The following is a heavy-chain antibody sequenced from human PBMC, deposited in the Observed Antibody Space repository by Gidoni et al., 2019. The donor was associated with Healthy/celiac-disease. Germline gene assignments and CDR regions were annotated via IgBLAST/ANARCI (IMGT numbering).Heavy chain of an antibody. CDR2: ISPILDIA. Sequence: QVQLVQSGAEVKKPGSAVKVSCKASAGTFRSYAISGVRQAPGRGLEWMGRISPILDIATYAQKFPGRVTNTANTSTITAYMELGSLRAEDTGVYYSAGARESQRPYYFDYWGQGTLVTVSS. V-gene: IGHV1-69*04. D-gene: IGHD6-25*01. J-gene: IGHJ4*02. CDR1: AGTFRSYA. CDR3: AGARESQRPYYFDY.